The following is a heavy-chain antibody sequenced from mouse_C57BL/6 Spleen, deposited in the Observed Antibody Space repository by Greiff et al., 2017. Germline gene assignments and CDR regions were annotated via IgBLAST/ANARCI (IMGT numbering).Heavy chain of an antibody. CDR1: GYAFSSSW. D-gene: IGHD1-1*01. Sequence: QVQLKEPGPELVKPGASVKISCKASGYAFSSSWMNWVKQRPGKGLEWIGQIYPGDGDTNYNGKFKGKATLTADKSSSTAYMQLSSLTSEASAVYFCARPPHYYGSSPLDCWGQGITLTVAS. J-gene: IGHJ2*01. CDR3: ARPPHYYGSSPLDC. CDR2: IYPGDGDT. V-gene: IGHV1-82*01.